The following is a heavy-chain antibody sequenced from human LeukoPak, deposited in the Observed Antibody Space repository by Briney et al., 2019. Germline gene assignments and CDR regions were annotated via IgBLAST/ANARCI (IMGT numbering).Heavy chain of an antibody. Sequence: GGSLRLSCAASGFTFSSYAMSWVRQAPGKGLEWVAVISYDGSNKYYADSVKGRFTISRDNSKNTLYLQMNSLRAEDTAVYYCAREGRIYWGQGTLVTVSS. CDR3: AREGRIY. J-gene: IGHJ4*02. CDR1: GFTFSSYA. CDR2: ISYDGSNK. V-gene: IGHV3-30*04.